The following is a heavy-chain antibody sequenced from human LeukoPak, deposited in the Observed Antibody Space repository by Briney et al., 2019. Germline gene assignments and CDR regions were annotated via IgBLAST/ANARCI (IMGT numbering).Heavy chain of an antibody. CDR1: GFTFSTYA. Sequence: PGRSLRLSCAASGFTFSTYAMHWVRQAPGKGLEWVAVISFDGGNKYYADSVEGRFPISRDNSKNTVYLQMNCLRAEDTTVYYCARVYSSSWSFDYWGQGTLVTVSS. D-gene: IGHD6-13*01. CDR2: ISFDGGNK. V-gene: IGHV3-30-3*01. CDR3: ARVYSSSWSFDY. J-gene: IGHJ4*02.